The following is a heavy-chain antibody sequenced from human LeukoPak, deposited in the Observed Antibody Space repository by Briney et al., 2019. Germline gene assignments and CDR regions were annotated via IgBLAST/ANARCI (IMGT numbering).Heavy chain of an antibody. CDR1: GFTFDDYA. CDR2: ISGDGGST. Sequence: GGSLRLSCAASGFTFDDYAMHWVRQAPGKGLEWVSLISGDGGSTYYADSVKGRFTISRDNSKNTLYLQMNSLRAEDTAVYYCAKGRYGSGSYYNSPPPYYYYYGMDVWGQGTTVTVSS. CDR3: AKGRYGSGSYYNSPPPYYYYYGMDV. J-gene: IGHJ6*02. D-gene: IGHD3-10*01. V-gene: IGHV3-43*02.